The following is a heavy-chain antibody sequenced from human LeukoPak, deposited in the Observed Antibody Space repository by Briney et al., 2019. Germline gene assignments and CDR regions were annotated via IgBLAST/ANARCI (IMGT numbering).Heavy chain of an antibody. V-gene: IGHV3-20*04. CDR2: INWNGGST. CDR1: GFTFSSYE. Sequence: GGSLRLSCAASGFTFSSYEMNWVRQAPGKGLEWVSGINWNGGSTGYADSVKGRFTISRDNAKNSLYLQMNSLRAEDTALYYCARTEDSGYDGEYYYMDVWGKGTTVTVSS. CDR3: ARTEDSGYDGEYYYMDV. J-gene: IGHJ6*03. D-gene: IGHD5-12*01.